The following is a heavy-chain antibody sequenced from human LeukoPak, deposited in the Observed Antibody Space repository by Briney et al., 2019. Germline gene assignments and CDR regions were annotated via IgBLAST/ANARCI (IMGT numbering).Heavy chain of an antibody. D-gene: IGHD4-17*01. V-gene: IGHV3-74*01. Sequence: SGGSLRLSCAASGFTFSSYWMHWVRQAPGKGLVWVSRINSDGSSTSYADSVKGRFTISRDNAKSTLYLQMNSLRAEDTAVYYCARGVRVTTVYNWFDPWGQGTLVTVSS. CDR2: INSDGSST. J-gene: IGHJ5*02. CDR3: ARGVRVTTVYNWFDP. CDR1: GFTFSSYW.